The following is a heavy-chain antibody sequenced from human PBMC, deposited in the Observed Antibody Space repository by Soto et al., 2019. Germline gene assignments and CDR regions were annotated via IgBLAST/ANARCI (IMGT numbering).Heavy chain of an antibody. CDR2: IYFSGST. Sequence: PSETLSLTFTVSGASISSYYWSWVRQPPGKGLEWIGYIYFSGSTNYNPSLKSRVTISVDTSKNQFSLKLSSVTAADTAVYYCATAMGGDSGGYFHHWGQGTLVTVSS. CDR1: GASISSYY. J-gene: IGHJ1*01. V-gene: IGHV4-4*08. D-gene: IGHD4-17*01. CDR3: ATAMGGDSGGYFHH.